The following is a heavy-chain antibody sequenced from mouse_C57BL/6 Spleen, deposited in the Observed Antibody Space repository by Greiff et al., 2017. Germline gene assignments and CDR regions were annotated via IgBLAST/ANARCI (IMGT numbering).Heavy chain of an antibody. V-gene: IGHV5-12*01. J-gene: IGHJ4*01. CDR2: ISNGGGST. Sequence: DVKLVESGGGLVQPGGSLKLSCAASGFTFSDYYMYWVRQTPEKRLEWVAYISNGGGSTYYPDTVKGRFTISRDNAKNTLYLQMSRLKSEDTAMYYCARRRDYYAMDYWGQGTSVTVSS. CDR3: ARRRDYYAMDY. CDR1: GFTFSDYY.